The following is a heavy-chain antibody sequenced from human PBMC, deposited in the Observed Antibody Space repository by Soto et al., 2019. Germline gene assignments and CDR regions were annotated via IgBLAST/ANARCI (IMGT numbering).Heavy chain of an antibody. Sequence: QVQLVESGGGVVQPGRSLRLSCAASGFTFSSYAMHWVRQAPGKGLEWVAVISCDGNNKYYADSVKGRFTISRDNSKNTLYLQMNSLRAEDTAVYYCARAGCDGGSCYTLVGLRYGMDVWGQGTTVTVSS. CDR3: ARAGCDGGSCYTLVGLRYGMDV. CDR1: GFTFSSYA. D-gene: IGHD2-15*01. J-gene: IGHJ6*02. CDR2: ISCDGNNK. V-gene: IGHV3-30-3*01.